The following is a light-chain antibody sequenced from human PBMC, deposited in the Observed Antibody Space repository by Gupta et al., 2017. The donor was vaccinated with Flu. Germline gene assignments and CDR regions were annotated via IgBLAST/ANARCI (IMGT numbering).Light chain of an antibody. CDR3: QQYGSAPFT. V-gene: IGKV3-20*01. Sequence: EIVLTQPPGTLSLSPGDRVTLSCRASQSVANNKLAWYQQKPGQAPRLLIYGASRRTAGIPDRFTGSGSGTAFTLTISSLEPEDVAVYYCQQYGSAPFTFGQGAKVEIK. CDR2: GAS. CDR1: QSVANNK. J-gene: IGKJ2*01.